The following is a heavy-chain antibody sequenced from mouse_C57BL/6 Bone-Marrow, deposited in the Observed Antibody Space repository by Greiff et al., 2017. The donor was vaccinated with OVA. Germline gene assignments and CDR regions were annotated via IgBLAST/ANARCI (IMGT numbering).Heavy chain of an antibody. CDR3: APKGLRRYYAMDY. J-gene: IGHJ4*01. CDR2: IYPGSGST. Sequence: QVQLKQPGAELVKPGASVKMSCKASGYTFTSYWITWVKQRPGQGLEWIGDIYPGSGSTNYNEKFKSTATLPVDTSSSTAYMQLSSLTSEDAAVYYCAPKGLRRYYAMDYWGQGTSVTVSS. V-gene: IGHV1-55*01. D-gene: IGHD2-4*01. CDR1: GYTFTSYW.